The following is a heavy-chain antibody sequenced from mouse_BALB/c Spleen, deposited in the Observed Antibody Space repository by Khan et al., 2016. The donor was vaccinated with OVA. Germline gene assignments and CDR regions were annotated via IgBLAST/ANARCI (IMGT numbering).Heavy chain of an antibody. CDR3: ARSNYYGRGLYAMDY. CDR2: ICPGSGNA. Sequence: DVVKPGASVKLSCKASGYTFTSYWIHWIKQRPGQGLEWVGHICPGSGNAYYNDIFKGKATLTVATSSRTSYIQLSSLSSEDSAVYFCARSNYYGRGLYAMDYWGQGTSVTVSS. V-gene: IGHV1S41*01. J-gene: IGHJ4*01. D-gene: IGHD1-1*01. CDR1: GYTFTSYW.